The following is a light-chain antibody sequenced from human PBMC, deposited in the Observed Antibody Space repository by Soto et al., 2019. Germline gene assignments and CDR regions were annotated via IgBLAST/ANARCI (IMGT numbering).Light chain of an antibody. CDR1: SSNIGNNY. CDR2: DSN. Sequence: QSVWTQPPSVSAAPGQKVTISWSGSSSNIGNNYVSWYQQLPGTAPKLLIYDSNKRPSGIPDRFSGSKSGTSATLGITGLQTGDEADYYCGTWDSSLSAVVFGGGTKLTVL. CDR3: GTWDSSLSAVV. V-gene: IGLV1-51*01. J-gene: IGLJ2*01.